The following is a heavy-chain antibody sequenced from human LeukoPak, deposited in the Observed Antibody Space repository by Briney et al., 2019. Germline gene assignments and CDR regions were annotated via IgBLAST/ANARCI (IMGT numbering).Heavy chain of an antibody. J-gene: IGHJ3*02. CDR1: GGSFSDYY. CDR2: ISSSGSTI. V-gene: IGHV3-11*04. D-gene: IGHD4-17*01. Sequence: LSLPCAVYGGSFSDYYMSWIRQAPGKGLELVSYISSSGSTIYYADSVKDRFTISRDNAKNSLYLQMNSLRAEDTAVYYCARDSGDRDGVAFDIWGQGTMVTVSS. CDR3: ARDSGDRDGVAFDI.